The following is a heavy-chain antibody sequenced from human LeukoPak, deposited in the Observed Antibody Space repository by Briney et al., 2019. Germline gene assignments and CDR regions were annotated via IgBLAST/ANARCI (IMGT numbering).Heavy chain of an antibody. CDR2: IYSGGST. D-gene: IGHD6-19*01. J-gene: IGHJ6*03. V-gene: IGHV3-53*01. Sequence: GGSLRLPCAASGFTVSSNYMSWVRQAPGKGLEWVSVIYSGGSTYYADSVKGRFTISRDNSKNTLYLQMNSLRAEDTAVYYCARGMKYSTGWYYMDVWGKGTTVTISS. CDR3: ARGMKYSTGWYYMDV. CDR1: GFTVSSNY.